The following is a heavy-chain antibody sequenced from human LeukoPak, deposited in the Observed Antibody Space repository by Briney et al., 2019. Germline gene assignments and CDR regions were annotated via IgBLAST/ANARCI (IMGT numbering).Heavy chain of an antibody. CDR3: ARDRGVGATLNWFDP. CDR1: GGSISSSSYY. J-gene: IGHJ5*02. CDR2: IYYSGST. D-gene: IGHD1-26*01. V-gene: IGHV4-39*07. Sequence: PSETLSLTCTVSGGSISSSSYYWGWISQPPGKGLEWIGSIYYSGSTYYNPSLKSRVTISVDTSKNQFSLKLSSVTAADTAVYYCARDRGVGATLNWFDPWGQGTLVTVSS.